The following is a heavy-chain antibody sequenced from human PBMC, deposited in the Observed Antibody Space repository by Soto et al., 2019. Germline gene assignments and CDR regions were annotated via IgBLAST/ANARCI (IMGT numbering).Heavy chain of an antibody. CDR3: ALGYYDSSGYFWYDAFDI. Sequence: SETLSLTCTVSGGSISSGGYYWSWIRQHPGKGLEWIGYIYYSGSTYYNPSLKSRVTISVDTSKNQFSLKLSSVTAADTAVYYCALGYYDSSGYFWYDAFDIWGQGTMVTVSS. CDR1: GGSISSGGYY. D-gene: IGHD3-22*01. J-gene: IGHJ3*02. V-gene: IGHV4-31*03. CDR2: IYYSGST.